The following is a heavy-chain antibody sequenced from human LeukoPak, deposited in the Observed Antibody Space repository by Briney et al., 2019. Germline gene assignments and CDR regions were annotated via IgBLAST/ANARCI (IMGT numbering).Heavy chain of an antibody. CDR1: GGSISSSNR. CDR2: IYHSGST. D-gene: IGHD3-10*01. V-gene: IGHV4-4*02. CDR3: ARQLTMVRGVIITNNWFDP. J-gene: IGHJ5*02. Sequence: SETLSLTCAVSGGSISSSNRWSWVRQPPGKGLEWIGEIYHSGSTYYNPSLKSRVTISVDTSKNQFSLKLSSVTAADTAVYYCARQLTMVRGVIITNNWFDPWGQGTLVTVSS.